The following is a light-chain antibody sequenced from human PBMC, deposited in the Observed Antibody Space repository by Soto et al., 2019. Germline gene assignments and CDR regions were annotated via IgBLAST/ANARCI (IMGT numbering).Light chain of an antibody. J-gene: IGKJ1*01. CDR1: QDIRTE. Sequence: AIQMTQSPSSLSASVGDRVTITCRASQDIRTELGWYQQKTGKAPRLLIYGTFSLQSGVPSRFSGSGSGTDFTITISSLQPDDFATYYCLQDFKYPRTFGQGTKVEVK. CDR2: GTF. CDR3: LQDFKYPRT. V-gene: IGKV1-6*01.